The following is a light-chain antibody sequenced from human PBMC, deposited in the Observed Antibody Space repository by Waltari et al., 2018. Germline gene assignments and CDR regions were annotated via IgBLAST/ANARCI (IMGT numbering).Light chain of an antibody. J-gene: IGKJ2*01. CDR1: QDIRNY. V-gene: IGKV1-33*01. CDR3: QQYDNLPYT. CDR2: DAS. Sequence: DIQMTQSPSSLSASVGDRVTLTCQASQDIRNYLNWFQQTPGKAPKLLIYDASNLEAEVPSRFSGSGSGTDFTFTISSLQAEDLGTYYCQQYDNLPYTFGQGTKLEI.